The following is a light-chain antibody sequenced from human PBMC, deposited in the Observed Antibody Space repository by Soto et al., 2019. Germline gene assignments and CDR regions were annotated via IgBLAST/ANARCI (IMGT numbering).Light chain of an antibody. CDR2: KVS. V-gene: IGKV2-30*01. Sequence: DVVMTQSPLSLPVTLGQAASISCRSSQSLVYSDGNTYLTWFQQRPGQSPRRLIYKVSNRDSGAPDRFSGSGSGTDFTLKISRVEAEDVGVYYCMQGTNWPWTFGQGTKVEIK. CDR1: QSLVYSDGNTY. J-gene: IGKJ1*01. CDR3: MQGTNWPWT.